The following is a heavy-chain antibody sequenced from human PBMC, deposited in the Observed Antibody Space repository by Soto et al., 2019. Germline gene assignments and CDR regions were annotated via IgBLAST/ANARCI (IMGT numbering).Heavy chain of an antibody. D-gene: IGHD3-10*01. V-gene: IGHV3-74*01. CDR3: AREAPGRTWYYYYYMDV. Sequence: GGSLRLSCAASGFTFSSYWMHWVRQAPGKGLVWVSRINSDGSSTSYADSVKGRFTISRDNAKNTLYLQMNSLGAEDTAVYYCAREAPGRTWYYYYYMDVWGKGTTVTVSS. J-gene: IGHJ6*03. CDR2: INSDGSST. CDR1: GFTFSSYW.